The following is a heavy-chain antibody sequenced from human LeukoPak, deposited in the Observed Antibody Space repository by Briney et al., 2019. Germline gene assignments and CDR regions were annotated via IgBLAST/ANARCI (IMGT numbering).Heavy chain of an antibody. V-gene: IGHV3-23*01. J-gene: IGHJ3*02. Sequence: GGSLRLSCAASGFTFSSYAMSWVRQAPGKGLEWVSAISGSGGSTYYADSVKGRFTISRDNSKNTLYLQMNSLRAEDTAVYYCAKDRNSSSIEGGDAFDIWGQGTMVTVSS. CDR3: AKDRNSSSIEGGDAFDI. CDR1: GFTFSSYA. CDR2: ISGSGGST. D-gene: IGHD6-6*01.